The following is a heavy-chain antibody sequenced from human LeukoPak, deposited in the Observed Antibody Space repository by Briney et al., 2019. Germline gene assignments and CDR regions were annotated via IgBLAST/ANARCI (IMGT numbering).Heavy chain of an antibody. CDR3: AKVYAAGTTLVVRNQYIDC. V-gene: IGHV3-23*01. Sequence: GGSLRLSCAASGFTFNIYAMTWVRQAPGKGLEWVSGISGSGDTTYYADSVKGRFTISRDNSKNTLYVQMHSLRAEDTAIYYCAKVYAAGTTLVVRNQYIDCWGQGALVTVSS. J-gene: IGHJ4*02. CDR1: GFTFNIYA. D-gene: IGHD1-1*01. CDR2: ISGSGDTT.